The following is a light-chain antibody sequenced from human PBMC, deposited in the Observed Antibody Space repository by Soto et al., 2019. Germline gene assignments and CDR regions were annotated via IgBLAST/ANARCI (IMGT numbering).Light chain of an antibody. CDR3: GSYAGSSNV. CDR1: SRDVGGYNY. V-gene: IGLV2-8*01. CDR2: EVN. J-gene: IGLJ1*01. Sequence: QSVLTQPPSASGSPGQSVAISCTGTSRDVGGYNYVSWYQQHPGKAPKLMIYEVNKRPSGVPDRFSGSKSGNTASLTVSGLQAEDEADYYSGSYAGSSNVFGTGTKVTVL.